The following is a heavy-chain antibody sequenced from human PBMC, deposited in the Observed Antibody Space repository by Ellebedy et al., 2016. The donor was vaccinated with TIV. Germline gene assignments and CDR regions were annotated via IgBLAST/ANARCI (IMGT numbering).Heavy chain of an antibody. CDR3: ARGGVRYCSGGSCRFKDAFDI. V-gene: IGHV1-8*02. D-gene: IGHD2-15*01. CDR2: MNPNSGNT. CDR1: GGTFSSYA. J-gene: IGHJ3*02. Sequence: ASVKVSCXASGGTFSSYAISWVRQAPGQGLEWMGWMNPNSGNTGYAQKFQGRVTMTRNTSISTAYMELSSLRSEDTAVYYCARGGVRYCSGGSCRFKDAFDIWGQGTMVTVSS.